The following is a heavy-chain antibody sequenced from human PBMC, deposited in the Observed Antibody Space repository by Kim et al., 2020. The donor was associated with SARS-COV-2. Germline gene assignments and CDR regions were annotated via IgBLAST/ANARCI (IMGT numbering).Heavy chain of an antibody. V-gene: IGHV3-30*18. CDR1: GFTFSSYG. CDR2: ISYDGSNK. Sequence: GGSLRLSCAASGFTFSSYGMHWVRQAPGKGLEWVAVISYDGSNKYYADSVKGRFTISRDNSKNTLYLQMNSLRAEDTAVYYCAKLGSFGSGSRPFDYWG. J-gene: IGHJ4*01. D-gene: IGHD3-10*01. CDR3: AKLGSFGSGSRPFDY.